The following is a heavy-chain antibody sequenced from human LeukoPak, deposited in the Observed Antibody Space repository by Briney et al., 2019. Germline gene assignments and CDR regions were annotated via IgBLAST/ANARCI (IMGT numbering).Heavy chain of an antibody. CDR3: ARLTYTYYYDSSTYSF. V-gene: IGHV4-39*01. D-gene: IGHD3-22*01. CDR2: IYYSGCT. Sequence: SETLSLTCTVSGVSISSSSYYWGWIRQPPGKGLEWIGSIYYSGCTYYNPSLKSRVTISVDTSKNQFFLRLSSVTAADTAVYYCARLTYTYYYDSSTYSFWGQGTLVTVSS. J-gene: IGHJ4*02. CDR1: GVSISSSSYY.